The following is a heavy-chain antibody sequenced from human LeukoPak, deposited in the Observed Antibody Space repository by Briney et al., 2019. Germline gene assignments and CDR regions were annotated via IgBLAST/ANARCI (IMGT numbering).Heavy chain of an antibody. D-gene: IGHD2-2*01. J-gene: IGHJ5*02. Sequence: ASVKVSCKASGYTFTGYYMHWVRQAPGQGLEWMGWINPNNGGTNYAQKFQGRVTMTRATSISTAYMELSRLRSDDTAVYYCATEKSPYCSSTSCYFLENWFDPWGQGTLVTVSS. CDR3: ATEKSPYCSSTSCYFLENWFDP. V-gene: IGHV1-2*02. CDR1: GYTFTGYY. CDR2: INPNNGGT.